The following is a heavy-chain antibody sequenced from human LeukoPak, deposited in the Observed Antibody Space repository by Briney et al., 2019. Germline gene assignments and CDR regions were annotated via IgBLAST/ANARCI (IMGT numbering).Heavy chain of an antibody. CDR2: INPDSCGT. CDR1: GYTFTGYY. D-gene: IGHD3-3*01. Sequence: GASVKVSCKASGYTFTGYYMHTGSYVHWVRQAPGQGLELMGWINPDSCGTNYAQKFQGRVTMTRDTSISTAYMELSRLRSDDTAVYYCARETWSGYLFDYWGQGTLVTVSS. V-gene: IGHV1-2*02. CDR3: ARETWSGYLFDY. J-gene: IGHJ4*02.